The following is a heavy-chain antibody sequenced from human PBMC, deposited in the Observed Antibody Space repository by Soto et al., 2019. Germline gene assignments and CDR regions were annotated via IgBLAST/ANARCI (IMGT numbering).Heavy chain of an antibody. CDR2: INPYNGKT. CDR1: GYTFSNYG. J-gene: IGHJ4*02. Sequence: QVQLVQSGAEVKKPGASVRVSCKTSGYTFSNYGVNWVRKAPGQGLEWMGWINPYNGKTNYAQRLQGRVTMTTDTSTSTAYIDLRSLTSDDTAVYYCARGSSPVDFDSWGQGTLVTVSP. D-gene: IGHD6-13*01. V-gene: IGHV1-18*01. CDR3: ARGSSPVDFDS.